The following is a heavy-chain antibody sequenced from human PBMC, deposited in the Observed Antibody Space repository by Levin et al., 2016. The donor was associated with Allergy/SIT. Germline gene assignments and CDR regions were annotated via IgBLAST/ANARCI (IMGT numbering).Heavy chain of an antibody. CDR2: INHSGST. Sequence: SETLSLTCAVYGGSFSGYYWSWIRQPPGKGLEWIGEINHSGSTNYNPSLKSRVTISVDTSKNQFSLKLSSVTAADTAVYYCARDGLWGLARLAYYYYGMDVWGQGTTVTVSS. V-gene: IGHV4-34*01. D-gene: IGHD3-16*01. J-gene: IGHJ6*02. CDR3: ARDGLWGLARLAYYYYGMDV. CDR1: GGSFSGYY.